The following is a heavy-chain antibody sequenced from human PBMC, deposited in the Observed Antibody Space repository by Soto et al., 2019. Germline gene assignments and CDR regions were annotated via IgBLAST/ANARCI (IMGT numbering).Heavy chain of an antibody. CDR1: GFSLSTSGVG. D-gene: IGHD2-8*02. CDR2: IYWDDDK. J-gene: IGHJ4*02. V-gene: IGHV2-5*02. Sequence: QITLKESGPTLVKPTQTLTLTCTFSGFSLSTSGVGVGWIRQPPGKALEWLALIYWDDDKRYSPSLKSRLTITKDTSKNQVILTMTNMDPVDAATYYCAHRRGVPYQDYWGQGTLVTVSS. CDR3: AHRRGVPYQDY.